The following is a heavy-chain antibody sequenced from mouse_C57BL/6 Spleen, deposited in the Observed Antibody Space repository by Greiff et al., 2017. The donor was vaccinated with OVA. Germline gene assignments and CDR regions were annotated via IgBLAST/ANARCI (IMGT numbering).Heavy chain of an antibody. J-gene: IGHJ2*01. CDR3: ASAPSYYGGYYFDY. CDR2: IRNKANGYTT. D-gene: IGHD1-1*01. Sequence: EVQLVESGGGLVQPGGSLSLSCAASGFTFTDYYMSWVRQPPGKALEWLGFIRNKANGYTTEYSASVKGRFTISRDNSQSILYLQMNALRAEDIATYYCASAPSYYGGYYFDYRGQGTTLTVSS. CDR1: GFTFTDYY. V-gene: IGHV7-3*01.